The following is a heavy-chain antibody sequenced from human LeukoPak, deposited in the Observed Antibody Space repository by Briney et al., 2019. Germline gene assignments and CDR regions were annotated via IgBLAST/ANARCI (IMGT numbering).Heavy chain of an antibody. CDR3: AKDLVGSSSRDY. J-gene: IGHJ4*02. V-gene: IGHV3-23*01. D-gene: IGHD6-13*01. Sequence: PGGSLRLSCAASGFTFSSYAMSWVRQAPGKGLEWVSAISGSGGSTYYAGSVKGRFTISRDNSKNTLYLQMNSLRAEDTAVYYCAKDLVGSSSRDYWGQGTLVTVSS. CDR1: GFTFSSYA. CDR2: ISGSGGST.